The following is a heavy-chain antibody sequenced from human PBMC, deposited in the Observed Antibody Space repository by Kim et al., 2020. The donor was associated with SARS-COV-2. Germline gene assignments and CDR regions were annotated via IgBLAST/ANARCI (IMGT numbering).Heavy chain of an antibody. Sequence: SETLSLTCAVYGGSFSGYYWSWIRQPPGKGLEWIGEINHSGSTNYNPSLKSRVTISVDTSKNQFSLKLSSVTAADTAVYYCARSIAARRNYYYYGMDVWG. CDR1: GGSFSGYY. V-gene: IGHV4-34*01. D-gene: IGHD6-6*01. J-gene: IGHJ6*01. CDR2: INHSGST. CDR3: ARSIAARRNYYYYGMDV.